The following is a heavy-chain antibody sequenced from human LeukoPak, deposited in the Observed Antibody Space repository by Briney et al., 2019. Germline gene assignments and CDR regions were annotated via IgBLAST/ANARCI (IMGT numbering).Heavy chain of an antibody. CDR1: GYTLTELS. CDR2: FDPEDGET. D-gene: IGHD3-10*01. V-gene: IGHV1-24*01. J-gene: IGHJ4*02. Sequence: ASVKVSCKVSGYTLTELSMHWVRQAPGKGLEWMGGFDPEDGETIYAQKFQGRVTMTEDTSTDTAYMELSSLRSEDTAVYYRAIQSLWFGEFFDYWGQGTLVTVSS. CDR3: AIQSLWFGEFFDY.